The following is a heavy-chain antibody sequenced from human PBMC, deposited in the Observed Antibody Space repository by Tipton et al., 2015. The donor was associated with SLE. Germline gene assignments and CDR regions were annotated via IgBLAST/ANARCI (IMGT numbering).Heavy chain of an antibody. J-gene: IGHJ6*02. CDR2: IRHDGTDE. Sequence: QVQLVQSGAEVKKPGASGKVSCKASGYTFTDYYIHWVRQAPGKGLDWVAVIRHDGTDEYYADSVKGRFTVSRDTSKNTVFLQMNSLRGYDTAVYYCAKAVVGRIYHYGMDVRGQGTPVNVSS. CDR1: GYTFTDYY. D-gene: IGHD2-21*01. CDR3: AKAVVGRIYHYGMDV. V-gene: IGHV3-30*02.